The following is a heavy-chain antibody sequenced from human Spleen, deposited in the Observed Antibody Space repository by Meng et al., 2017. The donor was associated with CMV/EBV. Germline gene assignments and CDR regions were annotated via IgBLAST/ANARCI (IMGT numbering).Heavy chain of an antibody. CDR2: INHSGST. CDR1: GGSFSGYY. D-gene: IGHD2/OR15-2a*01. V-gene: IGHV4-34*01. J-gene: IGHJ4*02. Sequence: SETLSLTCAVYGGSFSGYYWSWIRQPPGKGLEWIGEINHSGSTNYNPSLKSRVTISVDTSKNQFSVKLTSVTAADTAVYYCARLSAYNSRTYWGQGTLVTVS. CDR3: ARLSAYNSRTY.